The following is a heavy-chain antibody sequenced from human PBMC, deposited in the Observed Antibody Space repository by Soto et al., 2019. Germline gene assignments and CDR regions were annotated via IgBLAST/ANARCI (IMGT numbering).Heavy chain of an antibody. CDR2: IIPIFGTA. V-gene: IGHV1-69*13. J-gene: IGHJ6*02. CDR3: AREEGGPPNNYGMDV. D-gene: IGHD3-16*01. CDR1: GGTFSSYA. Sequence: GASVKVSCKASGGTFSSYAISWVRQAPGQGLEWMGGIIPIFGTANYAQKFQGRVTITADESTSTAYMELSSLRSEDAAVYYCAREEGGPPNNYGMDVWGQGTTVTVSS.